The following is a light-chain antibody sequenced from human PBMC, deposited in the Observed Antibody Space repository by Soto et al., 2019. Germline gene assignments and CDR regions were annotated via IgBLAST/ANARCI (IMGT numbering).Light chain of an antibody. CDR1: QSISSY. CDR3: QLSYSTPLA. CDR2: AAS. Sequence: IQMNQSPSSLSASVGDRVTITCRASQSISSYLHWYQQKPGKAPKLLIYAASSLQSGVPSRFSGSGSGTDFTLTISSLQPEDVATYYCQLSYSTPLAFGQGTKVDIK. V-gene: IGKV1-39*01. J-gene: IGKJ1*01.